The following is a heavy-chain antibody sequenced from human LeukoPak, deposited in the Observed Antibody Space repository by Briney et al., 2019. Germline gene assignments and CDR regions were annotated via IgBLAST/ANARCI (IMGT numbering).Heavy chain of an antibody. V-gene: IGHV4-30-4*01. D-gene: IGHD4-23*01. J-gene: IGHJ4*02. CDR3: ARDLLNEGNHLDY. CDR2: IYYSGST. Sequence: SETLSLTCTVSGGSISSGDYYWSWIRQPPGKGLEWIGYIYYSGSTYYDPSLKSRVTISVDTSKNQFSLKLSSVTAADTAVYYCARDLLNEGNHLDYWGQGTLVTVSS. CDR1: GGSISSGDYY.